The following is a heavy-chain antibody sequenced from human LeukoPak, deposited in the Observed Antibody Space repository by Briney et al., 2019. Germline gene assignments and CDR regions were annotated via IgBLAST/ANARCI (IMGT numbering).Heavy chain of an antibody. CDR1: GGTFISYA. Sequence: SVKVSCKASGGTFISYAISWVRQATGQGLEWMGRINPIFGTANYAQKFQGRVTITTDESTSTAYMELSSLRSEDMAVYYCARDPTYYGSGSYDYWGQGTLVTVSS. CDR2: INPIFGTA. D-gene: IGHD3-10*01. V-gene: IGHV1-69*05. J-gene: IGHJ4*02. CDR3: ARDPTYYGSGSYDY.